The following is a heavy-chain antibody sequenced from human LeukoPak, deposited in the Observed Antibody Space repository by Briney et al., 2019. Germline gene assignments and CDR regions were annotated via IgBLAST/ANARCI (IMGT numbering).Heavy chain of an antibody. V-gene: IGHV1-8*01. CDR3: ARFEGVVGAHFDY. Sequence: GASVKVSCKASGYTFTSYDINWVRQATGQGLEWMGWMNPNSGSTGYAQKFQGRVTMTRNTSISTAYMELSSLRSEDTAVYYCARFEGVVGAHFDYWGQGTLVTVSS. D-gene: IGHD1-26*01. CDR2: MNPNSGST. CDR1: GYTFTSYD. J-gene: IGHJ4*02.